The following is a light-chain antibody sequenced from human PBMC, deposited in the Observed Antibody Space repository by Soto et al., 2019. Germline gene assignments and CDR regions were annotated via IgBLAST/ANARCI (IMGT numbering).Light chain of an antibody. CDR2: EVS. Sequence: QSVLTQPASVPGSPGQSISISCTGTSSDVGGYNYVSWYQHHPGKAPTLIIYEVSNRPSGVSSRFSGSKSGNTASLTISGLQAEDEADYYCQSYDSGHTYVFGTGTKVTVL. J-gene: IGLJ1*01. V-gene: IGLV2-14*01. CDR3: QSYDSGHTYV. CDR1: SSDVGGYNY.